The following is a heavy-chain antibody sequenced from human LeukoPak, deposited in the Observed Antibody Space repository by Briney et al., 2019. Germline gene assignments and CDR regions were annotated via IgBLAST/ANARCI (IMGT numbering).Heavy chain of an antibody. CDR2: IKEDGSDK. J-gene: IGHJ4*02. CDR1: GFIFSNYW. Sequence: GGSLRLSCEASGFIFSNYWMAWVRQAPGKGLEWVANIKEDGSDKDYVESMKGRYTISRDNSKNTLYLQMNSLRAEDTAVYYCAKDGIQLWLHVRYFDYWGQGTLVTVSS. CDR3: AKDGIQLWLHVRYFDY. V-gene: IGHV3-7*01. D-gene: IGHD5-18*01.